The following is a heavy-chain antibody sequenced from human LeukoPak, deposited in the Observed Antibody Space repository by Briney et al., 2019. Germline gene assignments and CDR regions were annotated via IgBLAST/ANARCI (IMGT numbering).Heavy chain of an antibody. Sequence: GGSLRLSCAASGFTFSDYSVHWVRQAPGKGLEWVSSISTSSTYIYYADSVKGRFTISRDNAKNSLSLQMNSLRAEDTAVYYCARDPGAGFDNFDYWGQGTLVTVSS. V-gene: IGHV3-21*01. CDR1: GFTFSDYS. D-gene: IGHD3-10*01. CDR3: ARDPGAGFDNFDY. J-gene: IGHJ4*02. CDR2: ISTSSTYI.